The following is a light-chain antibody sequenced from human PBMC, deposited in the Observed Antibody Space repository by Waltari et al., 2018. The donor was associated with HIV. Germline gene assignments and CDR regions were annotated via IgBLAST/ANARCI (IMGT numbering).Light chain of an antibody. V-gene: IGKV3-20*01. CDR1: QTINTNY. CDR3: QQYEASPPMYI. Sequence: ETVLTQSPGTLSLSSGERAILSCRASQTINTNYLAWYQLKPGLPPRLLIYDTSTRAAGIPDRFSGSGSGTDFSLTISRLKPEDFAVYFCQQYEASPPMYIFGQGTRLEV. J-gene: IGKJ2*01. CDR2: DTS.